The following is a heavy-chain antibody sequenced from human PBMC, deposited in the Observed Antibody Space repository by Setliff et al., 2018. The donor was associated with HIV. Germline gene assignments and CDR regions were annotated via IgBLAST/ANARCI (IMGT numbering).Heavy chain of an antibody. CDR1: GYTFSSYG. V-gene: IGHV1-18*01. J-gene: IGHJ6*02. CDR2: ISAYNGDS. Sequence: ASVKVSCKASGYTFSSYGISWVRQAPGQGLEWMGWISAYNGDSNYAQKVQGRITLTTDTATSTAYMELRSLRSEDTAVYYCARDAWVEFLEWTYYGMDVWVQGTTVTVSS. CDR3: ARDAWVEFLEWTYYGMDV. D-gene: IGHD3-3*02.